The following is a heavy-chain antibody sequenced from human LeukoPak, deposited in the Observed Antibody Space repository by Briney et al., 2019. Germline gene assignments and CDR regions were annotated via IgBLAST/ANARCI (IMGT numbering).Heavy chain of an antibody. Sequence: SETLSLTCTVSGSSISSYYWSWIRQPPGKGLERIGYIYYSGSTNYNPSLKSRVTISVDTSKNQFSLKLSSVTAADTAVYYCARGNWFTFDYWGQGTLVTVSS. CDR3: ARGNWFTFDY. CDR2: IYYSGST. V-gene: IGHV4-59*01. J-gene: IGHJ4*02. CDR1: GSSISSYY. D-gene: IGHD1-20*01.